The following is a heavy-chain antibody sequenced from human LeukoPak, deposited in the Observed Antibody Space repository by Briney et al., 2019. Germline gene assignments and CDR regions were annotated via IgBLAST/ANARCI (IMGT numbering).Heavy chain of an antibody. CDR3: AKGEDCSSTSCYSQAIYYYFYGMDV. D-gene: IGHD2-2*01. CDR1: GFIFSDYG. V-gene: IGHV3-30*18. Sequence: GGSLRLSCAASGFIFSDYGVHWVRQVPGKGLEGVATISYDGNKQYYGDSVKGRFTISRDDSKNTVFLHMNSLRAEDTAVYYCAKGEDCSSTSCYSQAIYYYFYGMDVWGQGTTVTVSS. CDR2: ISYDGNKQ. J-gene: IGHJ6*02.